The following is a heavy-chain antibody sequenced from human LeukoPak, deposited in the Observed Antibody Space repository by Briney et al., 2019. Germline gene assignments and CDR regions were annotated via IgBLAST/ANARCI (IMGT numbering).Heavy chain of an antibody. D-gene: IGHD5-18*01. CDR1: GFTFDDYA. J-gene: IGHJ4*02. CDR3: AKEDSYGRHY. CDR2: ISWNSGSI. V-gene: IGHV3-9*01. Sequence: GGSLRLSCAASGFTFDDYAMHWVRQAPGKGLEWGSGISWNSGSIVYADSVKGRFTISRDNAKNSLYLQMNSLRAEDTALYHCAKEDSYGRHYWGQGTLVTVSS.